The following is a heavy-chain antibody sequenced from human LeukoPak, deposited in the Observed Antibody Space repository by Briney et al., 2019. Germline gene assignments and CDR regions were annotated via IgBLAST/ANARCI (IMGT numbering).Heavy chain of an antibody. J-gene: IGHJ4*02. CDR1: GFTFSSYS. CDR2: ISSSSSYI. D-gene: IGHD6-19*01. CDR3: AKDIGAVAHQYYFDY. V-gene: IGHV3-21*04. Sequence: GGSLRLSCAASGFTFSSYSMNWVRQAPGKGLEWVSSISSSSSYIYYADSVKGRFTISRDNAKNSLYLQMNSLRAEDTALYYCAKDIGAVAHQYYFDYWGQGTLVTVSS.